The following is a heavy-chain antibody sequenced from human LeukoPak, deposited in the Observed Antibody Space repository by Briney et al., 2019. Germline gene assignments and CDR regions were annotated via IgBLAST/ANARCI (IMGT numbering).Heavy chain of an antibody. J-gene: IGHJ3*02. D-gene: IGHD2-2*01. CDR3: ARGGYCSSTSCYPRDVFDI. Sequence: SGTLSLTCAVSGGSISSSNWWSWVRQPPGKGLEWIGEIYHSGSTNYNPSLKSRVTISVDTSKNQFSLKLSSVTAADTAVYYCARGGYCSSTSCYPRDVFDIWGQGTMVTVSS. CDR2: IYHSGST. V-gene: IGHV4-4*02. CDR1: GGSISSSNW.